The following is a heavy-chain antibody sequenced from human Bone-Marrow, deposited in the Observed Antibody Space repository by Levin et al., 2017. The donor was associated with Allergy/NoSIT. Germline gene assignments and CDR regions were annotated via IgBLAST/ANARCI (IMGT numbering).Heavy chain of an antibody. CDR2: ISGSGGST. CDR3: AKDPSGRYCISTSCYNALLFYY. CDR1: GFTFSSYA. D-gene: IGHD2-2*02. V-gene: IGHV3-23*01. Sequence: GESLKISCAASGFTFSSYAMSWVRQAPGKGLEWVSAISGSGGSTYYADSVKGRFTISRDNSKNTLYLQMNSLRAEDTAVYYCAKDPSGRYCISTSCYNALLFYYWGQGTLVTVSS. J-gene: IGHJ4*02.